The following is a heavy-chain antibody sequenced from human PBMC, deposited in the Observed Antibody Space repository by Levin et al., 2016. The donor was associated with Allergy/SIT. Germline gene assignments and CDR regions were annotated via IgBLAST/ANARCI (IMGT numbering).Heavy chain of an antibody. Sequence: SVKVSCKASGFTFTSSAVQWVRQARGQRLEWIGWIVVGSGNTNYAQKFQERVTITRDMSTSTAYMELSSLRSEDTAVYYCAAHETLYYYGMDVWGQGTTVTVSS. CDR2: IVVGSGNT. V-gene: IGHV1-58*01. CDR1: GFTFTSSA. CDR3: AAHETLYYYGMDV. J-gene: IGHJ6*02.